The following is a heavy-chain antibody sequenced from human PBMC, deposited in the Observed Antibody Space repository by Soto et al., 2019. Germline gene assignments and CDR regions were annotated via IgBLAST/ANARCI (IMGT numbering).Heavy chain of an antibody. J-gene: IGHJ4*02. Sequence: SETLSLTCTVSGGSISSSSYYWGWIRQPPGKGLEWIGSIYYSGSSYYNPSLKSRVTIFIDMSKNQFSLRLNSVTAADTAVYYCAIWIAAGILDYFDYWGQGTLVPVSS. V-gene: IGHV4-39*01. CDR3: AIWIAAGILDYFDY. D-gene: IGHD6-13*01. CDR1: GGSISSSSYY. CDR2: IYYSGSS.